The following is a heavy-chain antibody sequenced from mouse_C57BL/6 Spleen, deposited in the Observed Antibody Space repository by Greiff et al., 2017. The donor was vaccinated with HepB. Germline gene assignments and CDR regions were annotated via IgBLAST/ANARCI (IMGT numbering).Heavy chain of an antibody. CDR2: ISYSGST. Sequence: EVKLMESGPGLAKPSQTLSLTCSVTGYSITSDYWNWIRKFPGNKLEYMGYISYSGSTYYNPSLISRISITRDTSKNQYYLQLNAVTTEDTATYYCARYGVYYGSSFPYFDVWGTGTTVTVSS. CDR1: GYSITSDY. J-gene: IGHJ1*03. CDR3: ARYGVYYGSSFPYFDV. V-gene: IGHV3-8*01. D-gene: IGHD1-1*01.